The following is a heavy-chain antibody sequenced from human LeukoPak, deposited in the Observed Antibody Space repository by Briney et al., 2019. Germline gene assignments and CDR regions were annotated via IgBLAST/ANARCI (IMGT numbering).Heavy chain of an antibody. V-gene: IGHV4-34*01. CDR2: INHSGST. Sequence: PSETLSLTCAVYGGSFSGYYWSWIRQPPGKGLEWIGEINHSGSTNYNPSLKSRVTISVDTSKNQFSLKLSSVTAADTAVYYCASQQWLVPNYFDYWGQGTLVTVSS. CDR3: ASQQWLVPNYFDY. D-gene: IGHD6-19*01. CDR1: GGSFSGYY. J-gene: IGHJ4*02.